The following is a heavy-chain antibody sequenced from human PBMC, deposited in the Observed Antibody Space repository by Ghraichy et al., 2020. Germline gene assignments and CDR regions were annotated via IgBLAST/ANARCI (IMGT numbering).Heavy chain of an antibody. D-gene: IGHD3-16*01. J-gene: IGHJ6*02. V-gene: IGHV4-31*03. CDR2: IYYSGST. CDR1: GGSISSGGYY. CDR3: AREKGGSSYYYYGMDV. Sequence: SETLSLTCTVSGGSISSGGYYWSWIRQHPGKGLEWIGYIYYSGSTYYNPSLKSRVTISVDTSKNQFSLKLSSVTAADTAVYYCAREKGGSSYYYYGMDVWGQGTTVTVSS.